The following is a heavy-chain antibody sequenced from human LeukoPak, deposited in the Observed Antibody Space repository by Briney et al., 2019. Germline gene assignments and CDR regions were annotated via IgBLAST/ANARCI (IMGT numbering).Heavy chain of an antibody. CDR2: ISAYNGNT. D-gene: IGHD2-2*01. CDR3: ARDLVNIVVVPAAIPLDY. CDR1: GYTFTSYG. Sequence: ASVKVSCKASGYTFTSYGISWVRQAPGQGLEWMGWISAYNGNTNYAQKLQGRVTMTTDTSTSTAYMELRSLRSDDTAVYYCARDLVNIVVVPAAIPLDYWGQGTLVTVSS. J-gene: IGHJ4*02. V-gene: IGHV1-18*01.